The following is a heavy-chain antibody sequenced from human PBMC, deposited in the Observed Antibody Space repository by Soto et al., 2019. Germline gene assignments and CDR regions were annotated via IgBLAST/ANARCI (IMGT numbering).Heavy chain of an antibody. CDR3: ARGLREEVGLDFDY. J-gene: IGHJ4*02. CDR1: GGSFSGYY. V-gene: IGHV4-34*01. D-gene: IGHD5-12*01. Sequence: PSETLSLTCAVYGGSFSGYYWSWIRQPPGKGLEWIGEINHSGSTNYNPSLKSRVTISVDTSKNQFSLKLSSVTAADTAVYYCARGLREEVGLDFDYWGQGTLVTVSS. CDR2: INHSGST.